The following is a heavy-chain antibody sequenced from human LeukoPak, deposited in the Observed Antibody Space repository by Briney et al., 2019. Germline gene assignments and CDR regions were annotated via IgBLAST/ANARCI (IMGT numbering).Heavy chain of an antibody. D-gene: IGHD3-3*01. V-gene: IGHV3-30*02. Sequence: GGSLRLSCAASGFTFSNYGMHWVRQAPGKGLEWVAFIRYDGTNKYYADSVKGRFTISRDNSKNTLYLQMNSLRAEDTAVYYCAKDFWSMVGYMDVWGQGTTVSVS. CDR3: AKDFWSMVGYMDV. CDR2: IRYDGTNK. J-gene: IGHJ6*02. CDR1: GFTFSNYG.